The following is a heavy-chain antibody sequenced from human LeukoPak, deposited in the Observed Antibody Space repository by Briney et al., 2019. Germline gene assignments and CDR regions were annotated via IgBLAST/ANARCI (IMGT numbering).Heavy chain of an antibody. Sequence: SETLSLTCTVSGDSISSYYWSWIRQPAGKGLEWIGRIYTSGSTNYNPSFKSRVTLSVDTSKNQFSLKLSSVTAADTAVYYCARGWLAAWFDPWGQGTLVTVSS. D-gene: IGHD6-19*01. CDR2: IYTSGST. CDR3: ARGWLAAWFDP. CDR1: GDSISSYY. V-gene: IGHV4-4*07. J-gene: IGHJ5*02.